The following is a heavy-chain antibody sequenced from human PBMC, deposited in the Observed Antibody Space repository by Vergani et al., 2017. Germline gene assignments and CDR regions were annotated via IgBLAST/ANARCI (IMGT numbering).Heavy chain of an antibody. D-gene: IGHD2/OR15-2a*01. CDR1: GFRFDQFG. Sequence: EVELVDSGGKVVRPGGSLRLSCVASGFRFDQFGMMWVRQSPGKGPEWVAGISFNGLTVGYSESVEGRFTISRDNSKKSLFLPMSNVRAEDTASYHSARGGLYSFYYFMNVWGNGTTVNVSS. CDR3: ARGGLYSFYYFMNV. CDR2: ISFNGLTV. V-gene: IGHV3-20*01. J-gene: IGHJ6*03.